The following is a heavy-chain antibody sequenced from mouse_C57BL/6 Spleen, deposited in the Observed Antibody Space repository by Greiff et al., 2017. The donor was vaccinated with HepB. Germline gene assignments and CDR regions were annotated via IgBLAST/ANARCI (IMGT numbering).Heavy chain of an antibody. J-gene: IGHJ3*01. CDR3: ASGDYGSSYGVAY. CDR2: ISYDGSN. D-gene: IGHD1-1*01. Sequence: ESGPGLVKPSQSLSLTCSVTGYSITSGYYWNWIRQFPGNKLEWMGYISYDGSNNYNPSLKNRISITRDTSKNQFFLKLNSVTTEATATYYCASGDYGSSYGVAYWGQGTLVTVSA. CDR1: GYSITSGYY. V-gene: IGHV3-6*01.